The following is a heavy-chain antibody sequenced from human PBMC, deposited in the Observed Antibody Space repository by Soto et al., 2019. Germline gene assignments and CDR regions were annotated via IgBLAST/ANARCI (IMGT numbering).Heavy chain of an antibody. CDR1: GYTFTSYG. V-gene: IGHV1-18*01. J-gene: IGHJ5*02. D-gene: IGHD3-3*01. CDR2: ISAYNGNT. CDR3: ARDGYDFWSGYYGGDL. Sequence: ASVKVSCKASGYTFTSYGISWVRQAPGQGLEWMGWISAYNGNTNYAQKLQGRVTMTTDTSTSTAYMELRSLRSDDTAVYYCARDGYDFWSGYYGGDLWGQGTPVTVSS.